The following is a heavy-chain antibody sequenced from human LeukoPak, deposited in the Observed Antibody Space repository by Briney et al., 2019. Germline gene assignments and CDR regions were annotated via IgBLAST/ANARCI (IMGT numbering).Heavy chain of an antibody. CDR3: ARGPPPYYYDSSGTGAFDI. CDR1: GGSISSGGYS. Sequence: SETLSLTCAVSGGSISSGGYSWSWIRQPPGKGLEWIGYIYHSGSTYYNLSLKSRVTISVDRSKNQFSLKLSSVTAADTAVYYCARGPPPYYYDSSGTGAFDIWGQGTMVTVSS. J-gene: IGHJ3*02. V-gene: IGHV4-30-2*01. CDR2: IYHSGST. D-gene: IGHD3-22*01.